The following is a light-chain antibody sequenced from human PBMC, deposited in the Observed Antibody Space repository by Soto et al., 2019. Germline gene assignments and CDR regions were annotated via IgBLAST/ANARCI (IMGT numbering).Light chain of an antibody. Sequence: DIQMTQSPSSLSASVGDRVTITCRPSQGIRTDLGWYQQKPGKAPKRLIYAASRLQSGVPSRFSGSGSGTEFTLTISSLQPDDSATYYCQQYNSFSKTFGRGTKVDIK. CDR3: QQYNSFSKT. CDR1: QGIRTD. V-gene: IGKV1-17*01. CDR2: AAS. J-gene: IGKJ1*01.